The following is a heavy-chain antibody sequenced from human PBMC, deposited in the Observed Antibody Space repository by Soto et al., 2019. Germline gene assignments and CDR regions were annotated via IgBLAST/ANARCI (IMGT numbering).Heavy chain of an antibody. D-gene: IGHD3-16*01. CDR2: TYYRSQWYH. CDR3: ARGINSAFDI. CDR1: GDSVSSNSVA. V-gene: IGHV6-1*01. Sequence: PSQTLSLTCAISGDSVSSNSVAWNWIRQSPSRGLEWLGRTYYRSQWYHDYAVSVKSRITINPDTSKNQFSLLLNSVTPEDSAVYYCARGINSAFDIWGQGTMVTVS. J-gene: IGHJ3*02.